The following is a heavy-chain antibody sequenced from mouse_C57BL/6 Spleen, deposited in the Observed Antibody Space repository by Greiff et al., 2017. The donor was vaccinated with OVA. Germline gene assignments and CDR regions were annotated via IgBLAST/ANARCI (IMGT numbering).Heavy chain of an antibody. CDR2: ILPGSGST. Sequence: QVQLQQSGAELMKPGASVKLSCKATGYTFTGYWIEWVKQRPGHGLEWIGEILPGSGSTNYNEKFKGKATFTADTSSNTAYMQLSSLTTEYSTIYYFAGPSTTLPYYFDYWRQGTTLTVSS. CDR1: GYTFTGYW. D-gene: IGHD1-1*01. CDR3: AGPSTTLPYYFDY. V-gene: IGHV1-9*01. J-gene: IGHJ2*01.